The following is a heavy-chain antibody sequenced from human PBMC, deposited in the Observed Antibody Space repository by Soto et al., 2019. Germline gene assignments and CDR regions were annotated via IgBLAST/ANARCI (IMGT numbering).Heavy chain of an antibody. V-gene: IGHV4-4*02. D-gene: IGHD3-22*01. CDR3: VRNGYYSLDV. J-gene: IGHJ6*02. CDR1: CADILGTRG. Sequence: QVQLQESGPGLVRPSGTLSLTCAVCCADILGTRGWGWVRQSPGKGLDWIGEVYHSGATNYHPSLKSRVTISVDTSRNQFSLNLGSVTAADTAVYYCVRNGYYSLDVWGQGTTVTVSS. CDR2: VYHSGAT.